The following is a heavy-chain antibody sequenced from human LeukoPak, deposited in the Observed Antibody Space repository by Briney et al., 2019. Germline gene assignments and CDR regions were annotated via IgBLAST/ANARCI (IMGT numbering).Heavy chain of an antibody. CDR2: IYTSGST. Sequence: KPSETLSLTCTVSGGSISSYYWSWIRQTAGKGLEWIGRIYTSGSTNCNPSLKSRVTMSVDTSKNQFSLKLSSVTAADTAVYYCARAGAVAGLGLFDYWGQGTLVTVSS. V-gene: IGHV4-4*07. CDR3: ARAGAVAGLGLFDY. J-gene: IGHJ4*02. D-gene: IGHD6-13*01. CDR1: GGSISSYY.